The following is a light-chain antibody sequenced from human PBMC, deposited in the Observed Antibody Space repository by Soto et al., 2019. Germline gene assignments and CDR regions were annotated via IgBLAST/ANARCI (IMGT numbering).Light chain of an antibody. V-gene: IGLV1-40*01. J-gene: IGLJ1*01. CDR3: QSYDSSLSAYV. Sequence: QSVLTQSPSVSGAPGQRVTISCTGSSSNIGAGYDVHWYQQFPGTAPKLLIYGNSNRPSGVPDRFSGSKSGTSASLAITGLQAEDEADYYCQSYDSSLSAYVFGTGTKLTVL. CDR2: GNS. CDR1: SSNIGAGYD.